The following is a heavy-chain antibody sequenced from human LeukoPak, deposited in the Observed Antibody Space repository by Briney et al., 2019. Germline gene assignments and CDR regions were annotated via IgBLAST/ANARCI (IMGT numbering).Heavy chain of an antibody. CDR2: IYYSGST. D-gene: IGHD2/OR15-2a*01. Sequence: KPSETLSLTCTVSGGSISSSSYYWGWIRQPPGKGLEWIGSIYYSGSTYYNPSLKSRVTISVDTSKNKFSLKLSSVTAADTAVYYCARNSPSYYYYGMDVWGQGTTVTVSS. J-gene: IGHJ6*02. V-gene: IGHV4-39*07. CDR1: GGSISSSSYY. CDR3: ARNSPSYYYYGMDV.